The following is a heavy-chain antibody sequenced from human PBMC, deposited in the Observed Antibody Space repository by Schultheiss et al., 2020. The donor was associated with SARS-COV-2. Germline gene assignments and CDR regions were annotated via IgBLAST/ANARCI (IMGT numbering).Heavy chain of an antibody. J-gene: IGHJ6*02. V-gene: IGHV4-34*01. Sequence: SQTLSLTCAVSGGSISSRGYYWSWVRQPPGKGLEWIGEINHLGSTNYNPSLKSRLTMSVDSSRGHFSLTLKSLTAADTATYFCARAPMTGGQSYRLDVWGHGTSVTVSS. CDR3: ARAPMTGGQSYRLDV. D-gene: IGHD3-3*01. CDR1: GGSISSRGYY. CDR2: INHLGST.